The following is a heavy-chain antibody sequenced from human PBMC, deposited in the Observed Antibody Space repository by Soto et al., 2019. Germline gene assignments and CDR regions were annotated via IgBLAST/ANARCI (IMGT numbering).Heavy chain of an antibody. CDR1: GFTFSDYY. CDR3: ARDAKITIFGVAINWFDP. V-gene: IGHV3-11*01. D-gene: IGHD3-3*01. Sequence: PGGSLRLSCAASGFTFSDYYMSWIRQAPGKGLEWVSYISSSGSTIYYADSVKGRFTISRDNAKNSLYLQMNSLRAEDTAVYYCARDAKITIFGVAINWFDPWGQGTLVTVS. J-gene: IGHJ5*02. CDR2: ISSSGSTI.